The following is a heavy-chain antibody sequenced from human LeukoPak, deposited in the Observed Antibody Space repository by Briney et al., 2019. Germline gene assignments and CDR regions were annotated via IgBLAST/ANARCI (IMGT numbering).Heavy chain of an antibody. J-gene: IGHJ3*02. D-gene: IGHD2-2*01. CDR2: IYYSGST. CDR1: DGSISSYY. CDR3: ARGYCRGTCCNRYTFDM. V-gene: IGHV4-59*01. Sequence: PSETLSLTCTVSDGSISSYYWSWIRQSPGKGLEWIGYIYYSGSTNYNPSLKSRVTISVDTFKNQFSLKLSSVTAADTAVYYCARGYCRGTCCNRYTFDMWGQGTMVTVSS.